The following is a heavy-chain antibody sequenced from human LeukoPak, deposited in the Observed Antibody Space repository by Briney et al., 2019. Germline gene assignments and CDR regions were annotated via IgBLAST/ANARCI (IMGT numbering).Heavy chain of an antibody. CDR1: VPTFTSYA. CDR2: FIPIFGSP. D-gene: IGHD3-22*01. J-gene: IGHJ3*02. Sequence: GASVKVSCKASVPTFTSYAINWVRQAPGQGLEWMGGFIPIFGSPTYAQKFQGRVSFTTDESTDTAYMELSNLGSDDTAVLYCAGFFYDSSGAAFDIWGQGTMVTVSS. CDR3: AGFFYDSSGAAFDI. V-gene: IGHV1-69*05.